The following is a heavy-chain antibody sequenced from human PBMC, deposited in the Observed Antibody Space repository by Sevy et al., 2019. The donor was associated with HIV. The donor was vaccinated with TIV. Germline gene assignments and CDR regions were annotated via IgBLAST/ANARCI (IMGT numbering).Heavy chain of an antibody. CDR1: GGSISAYY. D-gene: IGHD5-12*01. CDR2: IYYTGST. V-gene: IGHV4-59*01. J-gene: IGHJ5*02. Sequence: SETLSLACTVFGGSISAYYWSWIRQSPGKGLEYIAYIYYTGSTYYNPSLKSRVTISIDTSKNQFSLSLTSVTAADTAMYYCARAPPVRSGDDSLNWFDPWGQGTLVTVSS. CDR3: ARAPPVRSGDDSLNWFDP.